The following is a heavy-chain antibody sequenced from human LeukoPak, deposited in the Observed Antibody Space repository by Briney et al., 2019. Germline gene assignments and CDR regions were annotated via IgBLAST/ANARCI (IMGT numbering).Heavy chain of an antibody. CDR1: GYTFTGYC. V-gene: IGHV1-2*02. CDR3: ARADYDSGSYRFDY. Sequence: EASVKVSCKASGYTFTGYCMHWVRQAPGQGLEWMGWINPKSGGTNYAQKFQGRVTMTRDTSISTTYMELSRLRSDDTAVYYCARADYDSGSYRFDYWGHGTLVTVSS. D-gene: IGHD3-10*01. CDR2: INPKSGGT. J-gene: IGHJ4*01.